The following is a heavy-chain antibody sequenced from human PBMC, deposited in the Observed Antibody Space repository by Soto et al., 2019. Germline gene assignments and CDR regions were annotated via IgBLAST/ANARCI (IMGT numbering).Heavy chain of an antibody. CDR3: AHLVVAGITYYFDP. J-gene: IGHJ4*02. CDR2: IYWDDDK. CDR1: GFSLSTSGVG. V-gene: IGHV2-5*02. D-gene: IGHD2-15*01. Sequence: QITLKESGPTLVKPTQTLTLTCTFSGFSLSTSGVGVGWIRQPPGKALEWLTFIYWDDDKRNSPFLKSRLTITQDTSKNQVVLKMTHMDPVDTAPYYRAHLVVAGITYYFDPWGQGTLVTVSS.